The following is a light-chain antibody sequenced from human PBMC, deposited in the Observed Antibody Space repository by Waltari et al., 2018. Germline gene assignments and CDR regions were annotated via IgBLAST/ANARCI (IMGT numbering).Light chain of an antibody. CDR3: QQYAGSPIT. V-gene: IGKV3-20*01. Sequence: EILLTQSPGTLSLSPGERATLSCRATQSVSHSNLAWYQQKGGQAPRLLIYGASSRATGIPDRFSGSGSGTDFTLSISRLEPEDYGVYYCQQYAGSPITFGGGTKVEI. J-gene: IGKJ4*01. CDR2: GAS. CDR1: QSVSHSN.